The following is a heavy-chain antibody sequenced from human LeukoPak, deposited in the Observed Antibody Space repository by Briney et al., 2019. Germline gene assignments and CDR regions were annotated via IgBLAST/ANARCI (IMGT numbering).Heavy chain of an antibody. V-gene: IGHV1-18*01. CDR3: ARDVGGSDSSSWPLGY. CDR2: ISAYNGNT. J-gene: IGHJ4*02. CDR1: GYTFTSYG. Sequence: GASVKVSCKASGYTFTSYGISWVRQAPGQGLEWMGWISAYNGNTNYAQKLQGRVTMTTDTSTSTAYMELRSLRSDDPAVCYCARDVGGSDSSSWPLGYWGQGTLVTVSS. D-gene: IGHD6-13*01.